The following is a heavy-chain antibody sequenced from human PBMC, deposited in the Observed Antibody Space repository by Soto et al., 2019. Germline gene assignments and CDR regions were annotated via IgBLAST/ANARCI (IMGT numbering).Heavy chain of an antibody. V-gene: IGHV1-8*01. CDR2: MNPNSGNT. J-gene: IGHJ6*02. CDR3: ASSYSNYALIDYYYYGMDV. D-gene: IGHD4-4*01. CDR1: GYTFTSYD. Sequence: ASVKVSCKASGYTFTSYDINWVRQATGQGLEWMGWMNPNSGNTGYAQKFQGRVTMTRNTSISTAYMELSSLRSEDTAVYYCASSYSNYALIDYYYYGMDVWRQGTTVTVSS.